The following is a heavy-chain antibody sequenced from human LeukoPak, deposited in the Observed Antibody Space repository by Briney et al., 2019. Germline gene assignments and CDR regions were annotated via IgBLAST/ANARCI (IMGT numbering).Heavy chain of an antibody. Sequence: PSETLSLTCAVYGGSFSGYYWSWIHQPPGKGLEWIGEINHSGSTNYNPSLKSRVTISVDTSKNQFSLKLSSVTAADTAVYYCARLVLRRSYYYGSGSSGDYWGQGTLVTVSS. CDR1: GGSFSGYY. J-gene: IGHJ4*02. V-gene: IGHV4-34*01. CDR2: INHSGST. CDR3: ARLVLRRSYYYGSGSSGDY. D-gene: IGHD3-10*01.